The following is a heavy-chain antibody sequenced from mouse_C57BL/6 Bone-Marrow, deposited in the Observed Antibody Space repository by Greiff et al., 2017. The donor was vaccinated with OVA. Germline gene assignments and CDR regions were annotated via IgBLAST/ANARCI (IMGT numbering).Heavy chain of an antibody. V-gene: IGHV1-69*01. D-gene: IGHD1-1*01. CDR1: GYTFTSYW. Sequence: QVQLQQPGAELVMPGASVKLSCKASGYTFTSYWMHWVKQRPGQGLEWIGEIDPSDSYTNYNQKFKGKSTLTVDKSSSTAYMQLSSLTSEDSAVYYCARCTTVVATNYFDYWGQGTTLTVSS. J-gene: IGHJ2*01. CDR3: ARCTTVVATNYFDY. CDR2: IDPSDSYT.